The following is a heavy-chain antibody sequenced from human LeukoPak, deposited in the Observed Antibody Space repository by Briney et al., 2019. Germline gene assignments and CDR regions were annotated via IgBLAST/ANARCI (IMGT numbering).Heavy chain of an antibody. Sequence: PSETLSLTCTVSGGSISSSSYYWGWIRQPPGKGLEWIGRIYTSGSTNYNPSLKSRVTISVDTSKNQFSLKLSSVTAADTAVYYCARDLGNTMIVGSFDYWGQGTLVTVSS. CDR2: IYTSGST. D-gene: IGHD3-22*01. CDR1: GGSISSSSYY. CDR3: ARDLGNTMIVGSFDY. J-gene: IGHJ4*02. V-gene: IGHV4-39*07.